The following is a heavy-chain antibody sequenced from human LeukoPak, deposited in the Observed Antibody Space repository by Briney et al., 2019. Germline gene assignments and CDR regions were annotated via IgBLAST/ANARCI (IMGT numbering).Heavy chain of an antibody. V-gene: IGHV3-9*01. CDR2: ISWNSNRT. CDR3: TKRMGGYYGMDV. CDR1: GFTFCDYD. D-gene: IGHD2-15*01. J-gene: IGHJ6*02. Sequence: GRSLRLSCAASGFTFCDYDMHWVRQAPGKGLEWVSGISWNSNRTGYADSVKGRFTISRDNAKNSLYLQMNSLRAEDTALYYCTKRMGGYYGMDVWGQGTTVTVS.